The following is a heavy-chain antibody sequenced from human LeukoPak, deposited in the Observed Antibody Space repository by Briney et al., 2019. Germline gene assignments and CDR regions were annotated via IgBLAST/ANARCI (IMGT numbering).Heavy chain of an antibody. D-gene: IGHD2-15*01. CDR2: INGRGDNT. J-gene: IGHJ5*02. V-gene: IGHV3-23*01. CDR1: GVIISSYA. Sequence: GGSLRLSCAASGVIISSYAMSWVRQAPGKGLEWVSAINGRGDNTYYADFVKGRFTISRDNSKSTVYLQMNSLRTEDTAVYYCAKDCVSPSFNWFDPWGQGTLVTVSS. CDR3: AKDCVSPSFNWFDP.